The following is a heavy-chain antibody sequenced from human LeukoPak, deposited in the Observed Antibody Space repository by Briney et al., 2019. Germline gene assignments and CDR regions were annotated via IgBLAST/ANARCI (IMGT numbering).Heavy chain of an antibody. CDR2: ISGSGGST. D-gene: IGHD2-15*01. Sequence: GGTLRLSCAASGFTFSSYGMSWVRQAPGKGLEWVSAISGSGGSTYYADSVKGRFTISRDNSRNTLYLQMNSLRAEDTAVYYCAKDGGSDPDSFDIWGQGTMVTVSS. CDR3: AKDGGSDPDSFDI. J-gene: IGHJ3*02. CDR1: GFTFSSYG. V-gene: IGHV3-23*01.